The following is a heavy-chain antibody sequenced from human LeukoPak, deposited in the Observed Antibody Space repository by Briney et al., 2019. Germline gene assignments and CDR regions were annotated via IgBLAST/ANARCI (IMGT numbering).Heavy chain of an antibody. CDR3: ARDEGYSSLGYYFDY. CDR1: GGSISSGSYY. D-gene: IGHD3-22*01. Sequence: PSETLSLTCTVSGGSISSGSYYWSWIRQPAGKGLEWIGRIYTSGSTNYNPSLKSRVTISVDTSKNQFSLKLSSVTAADTAVYYCARDEGYSSLGYYFDYWGQGTLVTVSS. CDR2: IYTSGST. V-gene: IGHV4-61*02. J-gene: IGHJ4*02.